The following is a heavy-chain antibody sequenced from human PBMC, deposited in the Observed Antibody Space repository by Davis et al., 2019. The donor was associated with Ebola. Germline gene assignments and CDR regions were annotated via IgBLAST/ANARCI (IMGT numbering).Heavy chain of an antibody. CDR2: ISYDGSNK. Sequence: GGSLRLSCATSGFTVTSNYMSWVRQAPGKGLEWVAVISYDGSNKYYADSVKGRFTISRDNSKNTLYLQMNSLRAEDTAVYYCARGGGSYDYWGQGTLVTVSS. CDR3: ARGGGSYDY. CDR1: GFTVTSNY. D-gene: IGHD1-26*01. V-gene: IGHV3-30-3*01. J-gene: IGHJ4*02.